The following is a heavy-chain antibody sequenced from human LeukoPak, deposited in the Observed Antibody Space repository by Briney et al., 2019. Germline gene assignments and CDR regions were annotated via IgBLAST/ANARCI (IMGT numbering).Heavy chain of an antibody. Sequence: GGSLRLSCAASGFTFSGYGMHWVRQAPGKGLEWVALISNDGSNKHYADSVKGRFTISRDNSENMLYLQMNGLRAEDTAVYYCAKDLYYGYYFGNWGQGTLVTVSS. V-gene: IGHV3-30*18. CDR3: AKDLYYGYYFGN. CDR2: ISNDGSNK. D-gene: IGHD3-16*01. J-gene: IGHJ4*02. CDR1: GFTFSGYG.